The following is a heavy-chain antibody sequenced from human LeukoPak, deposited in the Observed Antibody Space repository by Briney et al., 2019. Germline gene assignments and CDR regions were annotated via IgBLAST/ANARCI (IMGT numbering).Heavy chain of an antibody. CDR1: GGSISSGGYY. V-gene: IGHV4-30-2*01. D-gene: IGHD2-15*01. CDR3: ARCPRYCSGGSCYPEYFQH. CDR2: IYHSGST. J-gene: IGHJ1*01. Sequence: SETLSLTCTVSGGSISSGGYYWSWIRQPPGKGLEWIGYIYHSGSTYYNPSLKSRVTISVDTSKNQFSLKLSSVTAADTAVYYCARCPRYCSGGSCYPEYFQHWGQGTLVTVSS.